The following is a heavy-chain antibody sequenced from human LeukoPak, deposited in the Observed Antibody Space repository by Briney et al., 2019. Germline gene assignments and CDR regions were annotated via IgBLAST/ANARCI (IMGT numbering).Heavy chain of an antibody. J-gene: IGHJ4*02. D-gene: IGHD4-23*01. CDR2: IYYSGST. V-gene: IGHV4-38-2*02. Sequence: SETLSLTCTVSSYSISSGFYWGWIRPPPGKGLEWIGSIYYSGSTYFNPSLKSRVTISVDTSKNQFSLTLTSVTAADTAVYYCTRVAYGDNSKHFDYWGQGTLVTVPS. CDR3: TRVAYGDNSKHFDY. CDR1: SYSISSGFY.